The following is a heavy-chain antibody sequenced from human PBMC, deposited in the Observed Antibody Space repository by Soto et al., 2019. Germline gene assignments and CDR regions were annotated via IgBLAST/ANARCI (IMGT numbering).Heavy chain of an antibody. V-gene: IGHV3-30-3*01. CDR1: GFTFSSYA. CDR3: ARDWAVAGANFDY. CDR2: ISYDGSNK. Sequence: QVQLVESGGGVVQPGRSLRLSCAASGFTFSSYAMHWVRQAPGKGLEWVAVISYDGSNKYYADSVKGRFTISRDNSKNPLYLQMNSLRAEDTAVYYCARDWAVAGANFDYWGQGTLVTVSS. J-gene: IGHJ4*02. D-gene: IGHD6-19*01.